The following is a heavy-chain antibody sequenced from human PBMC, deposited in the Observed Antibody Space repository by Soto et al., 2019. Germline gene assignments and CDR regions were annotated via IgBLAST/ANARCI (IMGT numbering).Heavy chain of an antibody. J-gene: IGHJ2*01. CDR2: ISAYKDNT. CDR3: ARLTGNRAAYWYSAL. Sequence: QVQLVQSGAEVKKPGASVKVSCKASGYTFSSYGVVWVRQAPGQGLEWMGWISAYKDNTNYAQKFQGRVTMTTETSTSTTYMELRSLSSDDTAVYYCARLTGNRAAYWYSALWGRGTLVTVSS. V-gene: IGHV1-18*01. CDR1: GYTFSSYG. D-gene: IGHD2-15*01.